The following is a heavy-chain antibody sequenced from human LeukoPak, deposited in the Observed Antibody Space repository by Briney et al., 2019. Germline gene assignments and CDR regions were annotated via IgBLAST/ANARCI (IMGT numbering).Heavy chain of an antibody. CDR1: GGSISSYY. CDR2: IYYSGST. V-gene: IGHV4-59*12. J-gene: IGHJ4*02. D-gene: IGHD3-10*01. Sequence: SETLSLTCTVSGGSISSYYWSWIRRPPGKGLEWIGYIYYSGSTNYNPSLKSRVTISVDTSKNQFSLKLSSVTAADTAVYYCARRGYYGSGIWGQGTLVTVSS. CDR3: ARRGYYGSGI.